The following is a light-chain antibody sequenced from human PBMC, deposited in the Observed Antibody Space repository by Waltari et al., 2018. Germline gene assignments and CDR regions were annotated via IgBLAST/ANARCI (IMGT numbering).Light chain of an antibody. Sequence: QPEKGPRYLMKVNSDGSYIKWDGIPDRFSGSSSGSDRYLTISSLQSEYEADYYCETVGFGIWKFGGGTRLTVL. CDR2: VNSDGSY. CDR3: ETVGFGIWK. J-gene: IGLJ2*01. V-gene: IGLV4-69*01.